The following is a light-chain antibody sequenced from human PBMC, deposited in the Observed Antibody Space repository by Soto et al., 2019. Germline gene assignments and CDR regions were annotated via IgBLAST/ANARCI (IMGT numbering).Light chain of an antibody. CDR3: QQYKHCRT. Sequence: IVMTQSPATLSVSPGERATLSCRAGQSIDNKLAWYQQRPGQAPRLLIYATSTRATGVSARFSGSGSTTEFTLTISGLQSEDSGVYYCQQYKHCRTFGQGTTVEIK. CDR2: ATS. J-gene: IGKJ1*01. V-gene: IGKV3-15*01. CDR1: QSIDNK.